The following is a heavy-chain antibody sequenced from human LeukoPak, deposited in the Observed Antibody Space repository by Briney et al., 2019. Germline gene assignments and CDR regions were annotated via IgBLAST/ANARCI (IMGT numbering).Heavy chain of an antibody. D-gene: IGHD3-9*01. CDR1: GFTVSSNY. CDR3: AKDVDDILTGYPWD. J-gene: IGHJ4*02. Sequence: GGSLRLSCAASGFTVSSNYMNWVRQAPGKGLEWVSVIYSGGSTYYADSVKGRFTISRDNSKNTLYLQMNSLRAEDTAVYYCAKDVDDILTGYPWDWGQGTLVTVSS. CDR2: IYSGGST. V-gene: IGHV3-66*01.